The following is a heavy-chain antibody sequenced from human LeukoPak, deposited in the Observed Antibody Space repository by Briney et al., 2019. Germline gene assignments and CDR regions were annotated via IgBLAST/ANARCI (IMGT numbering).Heavy chain of an antibody. CDR1: GFTFDDYA. J-gene: IGHJ4*02. D-gene: IGHD2-8*01. CDR3: AKDYCTNGVCYVFDY. V-gene: IGHV3-43D*04. Sequence: GGSLRLSCAASGFTFDDYAMHWARQAPGKGLEWVSLISWDGGSTYYADSVKGRFTISRDNSKNSLYLQMNSLRAEDTALYYCAKDYCTNGVCYVFDYWGQGTLVTVSS. CDR2: ISWDGGST.